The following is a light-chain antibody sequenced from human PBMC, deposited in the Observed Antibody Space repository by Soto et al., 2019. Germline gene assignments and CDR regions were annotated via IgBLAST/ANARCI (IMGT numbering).Light chain of an antibody. CDR2: AAS. Sequence: IQMTQSPSSLSASAGDRVTITCRASQGISNYLAWYQQKPGKVPKLLIYAASTLQSGVPFRFSGSGSGTDFALTISSLQPEDVATYYCQHYNDAPWTFGPGTKVEIK. J-gene: IGKJ1*01. V-gene: IGKV1-27*01. CDR3: QHYNDAPWT. CDR1: QGISNY.